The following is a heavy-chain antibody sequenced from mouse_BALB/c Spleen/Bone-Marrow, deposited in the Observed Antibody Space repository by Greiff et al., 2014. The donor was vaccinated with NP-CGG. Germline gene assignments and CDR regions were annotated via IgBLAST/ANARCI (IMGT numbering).Heavy chain of an antibody. CDR2: IRSKSNNYAT. D-gene: IGHD1-1*01. Sequence: EVQRVESGGGLVQPKGSLKLSCAASGFTFNTYAMNWVRQAPGKGVEWVARIRSKSNNYATYYADSVKDRFTISRDDSQSMLYLQMNNLKTEDTAMYYCVRSYYYGSRGFAYWGQGTLVTVSA. V-gene: IGHV10-1*02. CDR1: GFTFNTYA. J-gene: IGHJ3*01. CDR3: VRSYYYGSRGFAY.